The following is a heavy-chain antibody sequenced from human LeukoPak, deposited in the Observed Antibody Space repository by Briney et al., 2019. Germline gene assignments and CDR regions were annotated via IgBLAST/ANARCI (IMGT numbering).Heavy chain of an antibody. Sequence: GGSLRLSCAASGFTFSSYGMHWVRQAPGKGLEWVAFIRYDGSNKYYADSVKGRFTISRDNSKNTLYLQMNSLRAEDTAVYYCAKSWGATLVYYYYMDVWGKGTTVTISS. CDR1: GFTFSSYG. D-gene: IGHD1-26*01. J-gene: IGHJ6*03. V-gene: IGHV3-30*02. CDR2: IRYDGSNK. CDR3: AKSWGATLVYYYYMDV.